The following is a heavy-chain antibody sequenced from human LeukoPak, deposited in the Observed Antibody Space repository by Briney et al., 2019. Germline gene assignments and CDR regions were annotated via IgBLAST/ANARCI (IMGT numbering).Heavy chain of an antibody. J-gene: IGHJ5*02. Sequence: GGSLRLSCAASGFTLTGYSMHWVRQAPGKGLEWVSSISSSGSYIHYADSVKGRFTVSRDNAKKSVYLQMNSLRAEDTAVYYCARDRGDCSSTSCMADWLDPWGQGTLVTVSS. CDR2: ISSSGSYI. V-gene: IGHV3-21*01. D-gene: IGHD2-2*01. CDR1: GFTLTGYS. CDR3: ARDRGDCSSTSCMADWLDP.